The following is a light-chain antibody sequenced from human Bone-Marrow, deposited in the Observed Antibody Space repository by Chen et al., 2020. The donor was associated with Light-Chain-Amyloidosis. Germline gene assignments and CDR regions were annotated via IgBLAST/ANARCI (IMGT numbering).Light chain of an antibody. V-gene: IGLV3-21*02. Sequence: SYVLTQPSSVSAAPGPTATIACGGNNIGSTSVHWYQQTPGQAPLLVVYDDSARPSGIPELLSGSNAGNTATLTISRVEAGEEADYYCQVWDRSSDRPVFGGGTKLTVL. CDR2: DDS. CDR1: NIGSTS. J-gene: IGLJ3*02. CDR3: QVWDRSSDRPV.